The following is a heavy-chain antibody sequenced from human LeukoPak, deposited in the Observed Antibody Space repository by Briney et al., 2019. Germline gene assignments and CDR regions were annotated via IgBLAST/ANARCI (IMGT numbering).Heavy chain of an antibody. V-gene: IGHV3-23*01. CDR3: AKLDGSGAGSSRPPIDY. CDR2: ISGSGDTT. Sequence: GGSLRLSCAASEFTFRSYAMSWVRQAPGKGLEWVSGISGSGDTTYYADSVKGRFTISRDNSKNMLYLQIKSLGAEDTAIYYCAKLDGSGAGSSRPPIDYWGQGSLVTVSS. J-gene: IGHJ4*02. D-gene: IGHD3-10*01. CDR1: EFTFRSYA.